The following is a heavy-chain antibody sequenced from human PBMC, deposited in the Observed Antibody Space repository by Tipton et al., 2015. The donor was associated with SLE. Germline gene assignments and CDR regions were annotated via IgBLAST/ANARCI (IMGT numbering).Heavy chain of an antibody. CDR1: GGSISSGDYY. J-gene: IGHJ4*02. Sequence: GLVKPSETLSLTCTVSGGSISSGDYYWTWFRQPAGKRLEWIGRIYTSGSTNYNSSLEGRVTISADPPKNQFFLKLNSVTAADMGVYYCAKAGRDLGDYLTFDDWGQGTLVTVSS. CDR2: IYTSGST. V-gene: IGHV4-61*02. CDR3: AKAGRDLGDYLTFDD. D-gene: IGHD4-17*01.